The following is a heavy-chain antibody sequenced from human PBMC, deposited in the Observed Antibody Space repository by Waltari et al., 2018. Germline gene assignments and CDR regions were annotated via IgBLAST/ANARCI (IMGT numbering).Heavy chain of an antibody. D-gene: IGHD2-15*01. CDR1: GGTFRSYD. CDR2: IIPIFGTA. Sequence: QVQLVKSGAEVKKHGSSVKVSCKASGGTFRSYDISWVRQAPGQGLEWMGGIIPIFGTANYAQKFQSRVTITADESTSTAYMELSSLRSEDTAVYYCATAGSSNYYFDYWGQGTLVTVSS. V-gene: IGHV1-69*12. CDR3: ATAGSSNYYFDY. J-gene: IGHJ4*02.